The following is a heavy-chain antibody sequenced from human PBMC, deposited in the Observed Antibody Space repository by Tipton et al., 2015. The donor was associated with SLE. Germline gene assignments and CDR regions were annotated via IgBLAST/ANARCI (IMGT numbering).Heavy chain of an antibody. V-gene: IGHV4-39*01. CDR3: ATSLNYYDSSGPEG. J-gene: IGHJ3*01. D-gene: IGHD3-22*01. CDR2: VYYSGST. Sequence: TLSLTCTVSGVSISSSSYYLAWIRQPPGKGLEWIGSVYYSGSTYYSPSLKSRVTISVDTSKNQFSLNLSSVTAADTAVYYCATSLNYYDSSGPEGWGQGTMVTVSS. CDR1: GVSISSSSYY.